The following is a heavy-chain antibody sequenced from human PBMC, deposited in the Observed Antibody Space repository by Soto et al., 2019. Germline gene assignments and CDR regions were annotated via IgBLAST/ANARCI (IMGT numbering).Heavy chain of an antibody. J-gene: IGHJ5*02. D-gene: IGHD6-13*01. CDR2: ISGSGGST. CDR1: GFTFSSYA. V-gene: IGHV3-23*01. Sequence: GGSLRLSCAASGFTFSSYAMSWVRQAPGKGLEWVSAISGSGGSTYYADSVKGRFTISRGNSKNTLYLQMNSLRAEDTAVYYCAKDTPGYSSSWYPPGWFDPWGQGTLVTVSS. CDR3: AKDTPGYSSSWYPPGWFDP.